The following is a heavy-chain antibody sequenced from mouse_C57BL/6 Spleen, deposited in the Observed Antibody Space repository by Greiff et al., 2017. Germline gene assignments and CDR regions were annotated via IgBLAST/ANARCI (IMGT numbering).Heavy chain of an antibody. D-gene: IGHD1-1*01. J-gene: IGHJ4*01. V-gene: IGHV1-64*01. Sequence: QVQLQQPGAELVKPGASVKLSCKASGYTFTSYWMHWVQQRPGQGLEWIGMIPPNSGSTNYNEKFKSKATLTVDKSSSTAYMQLSSLTSEDSAVYYCAKGSSPHAMDYWGQGTSVTVSS. CDR3: AKGSSPHAMDY. CDR2: IPPNSGST. CDR1: GYTFTSYW.